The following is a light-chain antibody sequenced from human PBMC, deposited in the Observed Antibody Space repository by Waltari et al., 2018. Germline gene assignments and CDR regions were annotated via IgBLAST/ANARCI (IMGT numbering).Light chain of an antibody. CDR2: DVS. CDR3: SSYTSSSALVV. Sequence: QSALTQPASVSGSPGQSITISCTGTSSDVGGYNYVSWYQQHPGKAPKLLIYDVSNRPSGVSKRFAGSKAGKTASLTISGLQAEDEADYYCSSYTSSSALVVFGGGTKLTVL. CDR1: SSDVGGYNY. J-gene: IGLJ2*01. V-gene: IGLV2-14*03.